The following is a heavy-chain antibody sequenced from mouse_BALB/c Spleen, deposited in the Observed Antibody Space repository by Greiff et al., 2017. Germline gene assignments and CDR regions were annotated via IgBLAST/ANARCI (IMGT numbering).Heavy chain of an antibody. CDR2: IYHSGTI. V-gene: IGHV3-5*02. D-gene: IGHD2-14*01. CDR1: GISITTGNYR. J-gene: IGHJ4*01. CDR3: ARDRFYAMDY. Sequence: VQLKESGPGLVKPSQTVSLTCTVTGISITTGNYRWSWIRQFPGNKLEWIGYIYHSGTITYNPSLTSRTTITRDTSKNQFFLEMNSLTAEDTATYYCARDRFYAMDYWGQGTSVTVSS.